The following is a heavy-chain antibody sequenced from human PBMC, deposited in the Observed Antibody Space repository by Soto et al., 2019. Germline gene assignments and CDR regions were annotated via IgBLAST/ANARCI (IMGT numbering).Heavy chain of an antibody. CDR3: ARARFSYYYDSSGQDNWFDP. V-gene: IGHV4-59*01. CDR1: GGSISSYY. CDR2: IYYSGST. J-gene: IGHJ5*02. D-gene: IGHD3-22*01. Sequence: PSETLSLTCTVSGGSISSYYWSWIRQPPGKGLEWIGYIYYSGSTNYNPSLKSRVTISVDTSKNQFSLKLSSVTAADTAVYYCARARFSYYYDSSGQDNWFDPWGQGTLVTVSS.